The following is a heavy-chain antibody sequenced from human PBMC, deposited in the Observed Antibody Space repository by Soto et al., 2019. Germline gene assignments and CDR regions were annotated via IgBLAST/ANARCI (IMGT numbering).Heavy chain of an antibody. CDR3: ARDLAWAFDS. CDR2: IGGSGGSI. D-gene: IGHD1-26*01. J-gene: IGHJ4*02. V-gene: IGHV3-48*02. CDR1: GFTFSTFS. Sequence: PGGSLRLSCAASGFTFSTFSMNWVRQAPGRGLEWLSYIGGSGGSISYADSVKGRFTISRDNGKNTLYLQMSRLRDEDTAVYYCARDLAWAFDSWGQGALVTVSS.